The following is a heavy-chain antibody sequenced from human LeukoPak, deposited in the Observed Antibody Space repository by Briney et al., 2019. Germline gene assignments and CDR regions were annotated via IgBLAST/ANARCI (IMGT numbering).Heavy chain of an antibody. J-gene: IGHJ4*02. CDR2: ISSSSSYI. D-gene: IGHD3-22*01. V-gene: IGHV3-21*01. CDR1: GFTFSSYS. CDR3: ARVFLVDYYDSSGYDY. Sequence: GGSLRLSCAASGFTFSSYSMNWVRQAPGKGLEWVSSISSSSSYIYYADSVKGRFTISRDNAKNSPYLQMNSLRAEDTAVYYCARVFLVDYYDSSGYDYWGQGTLVTVSS.